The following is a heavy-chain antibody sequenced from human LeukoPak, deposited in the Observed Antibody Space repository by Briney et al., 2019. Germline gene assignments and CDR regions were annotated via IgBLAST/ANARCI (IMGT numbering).Heavy chain of an antibody. J-gene: IGHJ4*02. V-gene: IGHV4-4*07. CDR2: IYTSGST. D-gene: IGHD3-22*01. CDR3: ARTPIYYYDNSGYYN. CDR1: GGSISNYY. Sequence: SETLSLTCTVSGGSISNYYWSWIRQPAGKGLEWIELIYTSGSTNYNPSLKSRVTMSVDTSKNQFSLKLSSVTAADTAVYFCARTPIYYYDNSGYYNWGQGTLVTVSS.